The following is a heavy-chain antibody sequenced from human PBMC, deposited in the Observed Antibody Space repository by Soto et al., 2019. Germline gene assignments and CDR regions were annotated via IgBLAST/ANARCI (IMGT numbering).Heavy chain of an antibody. J-gene: IGHJ5*02. Sequence: GGSLRLSCAASGFSFSTYAIGWGRQAPGQGLEWIATINAGGANPHYADSVQGRFTIFRDNTKNMLFLQMNSLRAEDTALYYCAKDEQYCSGGRSYSASQNWFDPWCQGT. CDR2: INAGGANP. D-gene: IGHD2-15*01. CDR3: AKDEQYCSGGRSYSASQNWFDP. CDR1: GFSFSTYA. V-gene: IGHV3-23*01.